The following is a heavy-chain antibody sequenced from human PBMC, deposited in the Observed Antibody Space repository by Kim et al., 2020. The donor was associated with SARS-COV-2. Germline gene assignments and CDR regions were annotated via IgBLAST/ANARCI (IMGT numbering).Heavy chain of an antibody. CDR3: ARAVGVGAPEC. D-gene: IGHD1-26*01. J-gene: IGHJ4*02. CDR2: IKQDGSMQ. V-gene: IGHV3-7*01. CDR1: GFTFSTYW. Sequence: GGSLRLSCAASGFTFSTYWITWVRQAPGKGLEWVASIKQDGSMQKYVDSVKGRFTISRDNAKNSLYLQMSSLRVDDMAVYYCARAVGVGAPECCGQGTLVTVVS.